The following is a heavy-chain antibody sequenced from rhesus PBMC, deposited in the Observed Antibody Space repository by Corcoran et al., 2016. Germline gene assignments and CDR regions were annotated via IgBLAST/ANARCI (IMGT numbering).Heavy chain of an antibody. V-gene: IGHV4S14*01. J-gene: IGHJ4*01. Sequence: QVQLQESGPGLVKPSETLSLTCAVSGGSISGYYYWSWIRQPPGKGLGWIGRIYGSGGSNYLNPSIKSRVTLSVDTSKNQFSLKLSSVTAADTAVYYCASYSNYAVYYFDYWGQGVLVTVSS. CDR2: IYGSGGSN. CDR3: ASYSNYAVYYFDY. CDR1: GGSISGYYY. D-gene: IGHD4-23*01.